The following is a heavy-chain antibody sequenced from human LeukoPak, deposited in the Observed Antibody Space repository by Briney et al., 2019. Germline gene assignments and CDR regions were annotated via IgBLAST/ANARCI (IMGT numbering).Heavy chain of an antibody. CDR3: ARVYSSSNNWFDP. J-gene: IGHJ5*02. Sequence: SETLSLTCTVSGGSISSYYWSWIRQPPGKGLEWIGYIYYSGSTNYNPSLKSRVTISVDTSKNQFSLKLSSVTAADTAVYYCARVYSSSNNWFDPWGQGTLVTVTS. D-gene: IGHD6-13*01. CDR1: GGSISSYY. CDR2: IYYSGST. V-gene: IGHV4-59*01.